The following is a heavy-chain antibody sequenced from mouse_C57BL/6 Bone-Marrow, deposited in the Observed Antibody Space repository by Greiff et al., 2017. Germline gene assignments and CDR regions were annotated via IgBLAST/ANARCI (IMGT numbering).Heavy chain of an antibody. CDR2: ILPGSGNT. V-gene: IGHV1-9*01. D-gene: IGHD1-1*01. J-gene: IGHJ3*01. CDR3: ARDGGYCGCILAC. Sequence: LVESGAELMKPGASVKLSCKASGYTFTGYWIEWVKQRPGHGLEWIGEILPGSGNTNYNEKFKGKATFTADTSSNTAYMQLSNLTTEDSAIYYFARDGGYCGCILACWGQGTLVTVSA. CDR1: GYTFTGYW.